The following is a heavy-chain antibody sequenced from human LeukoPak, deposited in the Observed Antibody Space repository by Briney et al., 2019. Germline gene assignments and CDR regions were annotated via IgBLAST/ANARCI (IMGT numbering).Heavy chain of an antibody. Sequence: SETLSLTCTVSGGSISSYYWSWIRQPAGKGLEWIGRIYTSGGTNYNPSLKSRVTISVDKSKNQFSLKLTSVTAADTAVYYCARDGYCSGGSCPLDIWGQGTMVTVSS. V-gene: IGHV4-4*07. CDR3: ARDGYCSGGSCPLDI. CDR2: IYTSGGT. J-gene: IGHJ3*02. D-gene: IGHD2-15*01. CDR1: GGSISSYY.